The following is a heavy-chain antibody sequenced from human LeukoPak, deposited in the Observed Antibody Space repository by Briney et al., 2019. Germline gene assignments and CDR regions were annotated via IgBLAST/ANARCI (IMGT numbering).Heavy chain of an antibody. D-gene: IGHD4-17*01. CDR1: GGSISSYY. J-gene: IGHJ4*02. CDR3: ARDEFGDFQGFDY. CDR2: IYYSGTT. V-gene: IGHV4-59*01. Sequence: SETLSLTCTVSGGSISSYYWSWIRQPPGKGLEWIGYIYYSGTTNYKPSLKSRVTLSLDSSKSQFALKVTSVTAADTAVYYCARDEFGDFQGFDYWGQGTRVTVSS.